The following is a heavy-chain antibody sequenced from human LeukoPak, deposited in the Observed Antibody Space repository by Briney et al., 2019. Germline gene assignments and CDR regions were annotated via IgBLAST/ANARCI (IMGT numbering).Heavy chain of an antibody. CDR3: ARPNPKYSMAVAGYDY. Sequence: ASVKVSCKASGYTFTGYYMHWVRQAPGQGLEWMGWINPNSGGTNYAQKFQGRVTMTRDTSISTAYMELSRLRSDDTAVYYCARPNPKYSMAVAGYDYWGQGTLVTVSS. CDR1: GYTFTGYY. CDR2: INPNSGGT. J-gene: IGHJ4*02. V-gene: IGHV1-2*02. D-gene: IGHD6-19*01.